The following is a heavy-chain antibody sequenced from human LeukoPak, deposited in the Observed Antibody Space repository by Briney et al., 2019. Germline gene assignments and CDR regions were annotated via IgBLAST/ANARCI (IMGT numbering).Heavy chain of an antibody. CDR1: GGSISSYY. V-gene: IGHV4-59*08. CDR3: ARRRGYSLDY. J-gene: IGHJ4*02. Sequence: SETLSLTCTVSGGSISSYYWSWIRQPPGKGLEWIGYIYYSGSTNYNPSLKSRVTISVDTSKNQFSLKLSSVTAADTAVYYCARRRGYSLDYWGQGTLVTVAS. D-gene: IGHD5-18*01. CDR2: IYYSGST.